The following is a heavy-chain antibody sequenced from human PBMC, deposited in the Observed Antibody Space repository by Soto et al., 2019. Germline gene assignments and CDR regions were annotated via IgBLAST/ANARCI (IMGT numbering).Heavy chain of an antibody. J-gene: IGHJ5*02. D-gene: IGHD2-2*01. CDR2: XSXXSXGX. V-gene: IGHV1-18*01. Sequence: GASVKVSRKTSGYTFSNYGITSVRQAPGQPLEXLGXXSXXSXGXXXAXXXQGRVSMTTDAPTTTAYMELRSQSSDETAVYYCARVVPGAEAWFGPWGQGTLVTASS. CDR3: ARVVPGAEAWFGP. CDR1: GYTFSNYG.